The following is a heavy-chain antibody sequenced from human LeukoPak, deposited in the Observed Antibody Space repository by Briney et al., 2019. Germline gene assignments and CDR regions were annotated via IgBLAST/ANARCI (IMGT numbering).Heavy chain of an antibody. V-gene: IGHV3-30*01. CDR3: AKDSSGYYRDFDY. CDR1: GFTFSSFA. Sequence: PGGSLRLSCAASGFTFSSFAMHWVRQAPGKGLEWVALISYDGIDKDYADSVKGRFTISRDNSKNTLYLQMNSLRAEDTAVYYCAKDSSGYYRDFDYWGQGTLVTVSS. CDR2: ISYDGIDK. D-gene: IGHD3-22*01. J-gene: IGHJ4*02.